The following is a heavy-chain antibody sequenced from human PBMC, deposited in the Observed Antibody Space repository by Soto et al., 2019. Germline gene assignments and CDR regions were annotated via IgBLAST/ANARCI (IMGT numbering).Heavy chain of an antibody. V-gene: IGHV4-59*01. CDR2: IYYSGST. Sequence: SETLSLTCTVSGGSISSYYWSWIRQPPGKGLEWIGYIYYSGSTNYNPSLKRRVTISVDTSKNQFSLKLSSVTAADTAGYYCARTPSSRDAFDIWGQGTMVTVSS. D-gene: IGHD6-13*01. CDR3: ARTPSSRDAFDI. CDR1: GGSISSYY. J-gene: IGHJ3*02.